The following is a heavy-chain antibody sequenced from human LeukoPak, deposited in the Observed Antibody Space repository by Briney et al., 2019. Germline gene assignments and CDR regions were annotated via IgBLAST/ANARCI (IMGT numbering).Heavy chain of an antibody. Sequence: SVKVSCTASGGTFSIYAISWVRQAPGQGLEWMGGIIPIFGTANYAQKFQGRVTITADESTSTAYMELSSLRSEDTAVYYCARVDSSGYHEYFQHWGQGTLVTVSS. CDR3: ARVDSSGYHEYFQH. CDR1: GGTFSIYA. J-gene: IGHJ1*01. D-gene: IGHD3-22*01. V-gene: IGHV1-69*13. CDR2: IIPIFGTA.